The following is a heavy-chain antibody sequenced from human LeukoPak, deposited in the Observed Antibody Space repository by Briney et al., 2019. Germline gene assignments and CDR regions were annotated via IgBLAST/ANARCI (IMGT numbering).Heavy chain of an antibody. J-gene: IGHJ4*02. D-gene: IGHD5-24*01. Sequence: SETLSLTCALSGYSISSYYYWAWIRQPPGKGLEWIGNIFHTGDTNYNPSLMSRLTLSVDSSNNQFSLRLTSVTAADTAVYYCAREDGLFDSWGQGTLVTVSS. V-gene: IGHV4-38-2*02. CDR3: AREDGLFDS. CDR2: IFHTGDT. CDR1: GYSISSYYY.